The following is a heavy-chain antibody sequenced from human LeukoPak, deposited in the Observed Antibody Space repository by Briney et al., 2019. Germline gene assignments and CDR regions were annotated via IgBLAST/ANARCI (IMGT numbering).Heavy chain of an antibody. CDR3: TTRRQDGW. J-gene: IGHJ4*02. CDR1: RFTFSDAW. V-gene: IGHV3-15*01. Sequence: PGGSLRLSCVVSRFTFSDAWMSWVRQAPGKGLEWVGRIKSKIDGGTIDYAAPVKGRFTISRDDSRNTLYLQMNSLKNEDTAVYYCTTRRQDGWWGQGTLVTVSS. CDR2: IKSKIDGGTI. D-gene: IGHD2-15*01.